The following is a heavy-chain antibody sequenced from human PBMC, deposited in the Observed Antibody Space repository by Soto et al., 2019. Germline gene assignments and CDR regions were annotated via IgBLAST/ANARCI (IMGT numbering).Heavy chain of an antibody. CDR1: GYTFTGYY. CDR3: ARYGGDGNCSGGSCSNWFDP. CDR2: INPNSGGT. D-gene: IGHD2-15*01. J-gene: IGHJ5*02. V-gene: IGHV1-2*04. Sequence: QVPLVQSGAEVKKPGASVKVSCKASGYTFTGYYMHWVRQAPGQGLEWMGWINPNSGGTNYAQKFQGWVTMTRDTSISTAYMELSRLRSDDTAVYYCARYGGDGNCSGGSCSNWFDPWGQGTLVTVSS.